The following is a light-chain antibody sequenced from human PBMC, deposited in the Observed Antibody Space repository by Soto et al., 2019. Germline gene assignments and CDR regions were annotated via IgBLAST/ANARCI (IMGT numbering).Light chain of an antibody. V-gene: IGKV1-5*01. CDR2: DAS. CDR1: QSISSW. J-gene: IGKJ1*01. Sequence: QSPTTLSASVGDIVTITCRASQSISSWLAWYQQKPGKAPKLLIYDASSLESGVPSRFSGSGSGTELTLTIGSLYPQNLASDLCQQYLSYWTIDQGTKVDTK. CDR3: QQYLSYWT.